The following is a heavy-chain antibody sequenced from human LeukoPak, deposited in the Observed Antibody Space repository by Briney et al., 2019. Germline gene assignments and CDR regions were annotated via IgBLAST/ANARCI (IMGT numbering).Heavy chain of an antibody. J-gene: IGHJ4*02. V-gene: IGHV3-23*01. D-gene: IGHD6-19*01. CDR3: AKGRSAVAGSLDY. CDR2: ISDSGGST. CDR1: GFTFSIYA. Sequence: PGGSLRLSCAASGFTFSIYAMSWVRQAPGKGLEWVSAISDSGGSTYYADSVKGRFTISRDNSKNTLYLQMNSLRAGDTAVYYCAKGRSAVAGSLDYWGQGALVTVSS.